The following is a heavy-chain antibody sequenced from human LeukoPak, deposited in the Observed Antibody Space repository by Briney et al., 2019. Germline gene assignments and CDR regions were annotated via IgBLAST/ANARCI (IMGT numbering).Heavy chain of an antibody. CDR3: ARAPTTVVTPNYYYYYMDV. CDR2: ISAYKGNT. V-gene: IGHV1-18*01. Sequence: ASVKVSCKASGYTCTSYGISWVRQAPGQGLEWMGWISAYKGNTNYAQKLQGRVTMTTDTSTSTAYMELRSLRSDDTAVYYCARAPTTVVTPNYYYYYMDVWGKGTTVTVSS. J-gene: IGHJ6*03. D-gene: IGHD4-23*01. CDR1: GYTCTSYG.